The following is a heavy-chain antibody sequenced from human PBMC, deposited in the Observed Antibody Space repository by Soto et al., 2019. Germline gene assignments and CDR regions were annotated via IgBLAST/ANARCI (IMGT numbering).Heavy chain of an antibody. Sequence: QVQLVQSGAEVKKPGSSVKVSCTAPGGTFSTYIISWVRQAPGQGLEWMGRIIPIPDITDNAQKFQGRVTFSADKSTSTAYIELSSLRSEDTAVYYCARDRITTRGDAFDLWGQGTMVTVSS. CDR2: IIPIPDIT. D-gene: IGHD3-3*01. J-gene: IGHJ3*01. CDR1: GGTFSTYI. V-gene: IGHV1-69*08. CDR3: ARDRITTRGDAFDL.